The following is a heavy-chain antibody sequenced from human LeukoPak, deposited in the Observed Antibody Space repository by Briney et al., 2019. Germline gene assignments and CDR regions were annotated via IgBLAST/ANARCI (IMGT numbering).Heavy chain of an antibody. CDR1: GFTFSSYS. Sequence: GGSLRLSCAASGFTFSSYSMNWVRQAPGKGLEWVSSISSSSSYIYYADSVKGRFTISRDNAKNSLYLQMNSLRAEDTAVYYCAKDRPYSSSWYSHYYYYYMDVWGKGTTVTVSS. V-gene: IGHV3-21*04. J-gene: IGHJ6*03. D-gene: IGHD6-13*01. CDR3: AKDRPYSSSWYSHYYYYYMDV. CDR2: ISSSSSYI.